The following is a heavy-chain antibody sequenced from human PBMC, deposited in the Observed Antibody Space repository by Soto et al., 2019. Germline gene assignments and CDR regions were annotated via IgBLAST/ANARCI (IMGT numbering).Heavy chain of an antibody. V-gene: IGHV4-4*02. D-gene: IGHD3-3*01. CDR3: ARRKLRFLEWTHGTFDS. Sequence: QVQLRETGPGLVKPSWTLSLICSVSGGSLGTSNWWSWVRQSPGKGLQWIGDIYETGRTKYNPSLQSRLTIAVDESKTQFSLKLASVTAADTAVFYCARRKLRFLEWTHGTFDSWGQGNVVIVSS. J-gene: IGHJ4*02. CDR2: IYETGRT. CDR1: GGSLGTSNW.